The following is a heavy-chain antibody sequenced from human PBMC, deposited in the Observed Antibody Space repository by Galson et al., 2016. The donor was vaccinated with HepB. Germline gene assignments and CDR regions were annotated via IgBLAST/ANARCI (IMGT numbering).Heavy chain of an antibody. CDR3: AKDIRSYGLFGRFDY. V-gene: IGHV3-30*18. J-gene: IGHJ4*02. CDR1: GFTFSSYG. Sequence: SLRLSCAASGFTFSSYGMHWVRQAPGKGLEWEAIISYDGSNKYYADSVKGRFTISRDNSKNTLYLQMNSLRAEDTAVYYCAKDIRSYGLFGRFDYWGQGTLVTVSS. CDR2: ISYDGSNK. D-gene: IGHD5-18*01.